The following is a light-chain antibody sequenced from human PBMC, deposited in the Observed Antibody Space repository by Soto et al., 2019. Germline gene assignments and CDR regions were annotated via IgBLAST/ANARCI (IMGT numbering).Light chain of an antibody. Sequence: EIVMTQSPATLSVSPGERATLSGRTSQSVSSNLAWYQQKPGQAPRLLIYGASTRATGIPARFSGSGSGTEFTLTISSLQSEDFAVYYCQQYNNWWTFGQGTKVEI. CDR1: QSVSSN. CDR2: GAS. CDR3: QQYNNWWT. V-gene: IGKV3-15*01. J-gene: IGKJ1*01.